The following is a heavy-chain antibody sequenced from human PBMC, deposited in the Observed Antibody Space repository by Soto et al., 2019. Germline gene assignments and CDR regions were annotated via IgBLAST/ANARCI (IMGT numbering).Heavy chain of an antibody. CDR2: IYYSGST. CDR3: ARGGTTGAHYYYYMDV. D-gene: IGHD1-1*01. Sequence: SETLSLTCTVSGGSISSSSYYWGWIRQPPGKGLEWIGSIYYSGSTYYNPSLKSRVTISVDTSKNQFSLKLSSVTAADTAVYYCARGGTTGAHYYYYMDVWGKGTTVTVSS. V-gene: IGHV4-39*01. CDR1: GGSISSSSYY. J-gene: IGHJ6*03.